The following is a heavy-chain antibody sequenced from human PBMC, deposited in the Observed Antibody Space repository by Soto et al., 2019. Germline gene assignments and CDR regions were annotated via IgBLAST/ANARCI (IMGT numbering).Heavy chain of an antibody. CDR1: GFTFSSYA. CDR2: ISYDGSNK. Sequence: QVQLVESRGGVVQPGRSLRLSCAASGFTFSSYAMHWVRQAPGKGLEWVAVISYDGSNKYYADSVKGRFTISRDNSKNTLYLQMNSLRAEDTAVYYCARDASSSWYHNYYYYGMDVWGQGTTVTVSS. V-gene: IGHV3-30-3*01. D-gene: IGHD6-13*01. CDR3: ARDASSSWYHNYYYYGMDV. J-gene: IGHJ6*02.